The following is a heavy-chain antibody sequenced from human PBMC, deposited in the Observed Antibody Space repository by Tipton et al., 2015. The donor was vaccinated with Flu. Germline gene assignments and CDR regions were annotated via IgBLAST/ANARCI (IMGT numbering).Heavy chain of an antibody. D-gene: IGHD6-13*01. CDR1: GGSISSGGYS. Sequence: TLSLTCAVSGGSISSGGYSWIWIRQPPGKGLEWIGYIYHSGSTYYNASLKSRVTLSVDRSKSQFSLKLSPVTAADTAVYYCARSTPIAATGWGMDVWGQGTTVTVSS. J-gene: IGHJ6*02. CDR3: ARSTPIAATGWGMDV. CDR2: IYHSGST. V-gene: IGHV4-30-2*01.